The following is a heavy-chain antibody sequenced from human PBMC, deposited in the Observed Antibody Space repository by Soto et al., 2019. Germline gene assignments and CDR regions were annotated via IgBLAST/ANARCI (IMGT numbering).Heavy chain of an antibody. V-gene: IGHV3-21*01. J-gene: IGHJ6*02. CDR3: ARVFYYIIYRRYYYGMHV. CDR2: ISSSSSYI. CDR1: GFTFSSYS. D-gene: IGHD3-22*01. Sequence: GGSLRLSCAASGFTFSSYSMNWVRQAPGKGLEWVSSISSSSSYIYYADSVKGRFTISRDNAKNSLYLQMNSLRAEDTAVYYYARVFYYIIYRRYYYGMHVCGPRTTVTLSS.